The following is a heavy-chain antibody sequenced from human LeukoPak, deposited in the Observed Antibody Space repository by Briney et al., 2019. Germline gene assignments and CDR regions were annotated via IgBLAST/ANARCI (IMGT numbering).Heavy chain of an antibody. V-gene: IGHV3-72*01. CDR2: VRNKANSYIT. Sequence: PGGSLRLSCAASGFTFSDHYMDWVGQAPGKGLEWVGRVRNKANSYITMYAASVKGRFTISRNDSENSLYLQMNSLKTEDTAVYYCAREAGLALYYYYGMDVWGQGTTVTVSS. D-gene: IGHD3-10*01. J-gene: IGHJ6*02. CDR3: AREAGLALYYYYGMDV. CDR1: GFTFSDHY.